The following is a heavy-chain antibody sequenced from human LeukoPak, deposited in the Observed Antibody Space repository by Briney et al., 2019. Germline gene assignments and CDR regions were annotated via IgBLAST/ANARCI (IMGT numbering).Heavy chain of an antibody. CDR2: IYPGDSDT. CDR3: ARRGGADCSGGSCYPSPYYYYGMDV. CDR1: GYSFTSYW. J-gene: IGHJ6*04. V-gene: IGHV5-51*01. D-gene: IGHD2-15*01. Sequence: GESLKISCKGSGYSFTSYWISWVRQMPGKGLEWMGIIYPGDSDTRYSPSFQGQVTISADKSISTAYLQWSSLKASDTAMYYCARRGGADCSGGSCYPSPYYYYGMDVWGKGTTVTVSS.